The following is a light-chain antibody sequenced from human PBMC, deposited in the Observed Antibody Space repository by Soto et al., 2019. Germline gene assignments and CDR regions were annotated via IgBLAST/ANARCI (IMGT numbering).Light chain of an antibody. Sequence: QSVLTQPPSASGTPGQRVTISCSGSSSNIGSNTVNWYLQLPGTAPKLLIYSNNQRPSGVPDRFSASKSGTSASLAISGLQSEDEADYYCAVWDASLNARVFGGGTKVTVL. J-gene: IGLJ2*01. CDR2: SNN. CDR3: AVWDASLNARV. V-gene: IGLV1-44*01. CDR1: SSNIGSNT.